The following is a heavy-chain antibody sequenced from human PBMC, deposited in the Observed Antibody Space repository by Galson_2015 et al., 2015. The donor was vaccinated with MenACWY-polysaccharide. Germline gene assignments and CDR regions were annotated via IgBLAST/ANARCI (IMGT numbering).Heavy chain of an antibody. D-gene: IGHD1-26*01. Sequence: QSGAQVKKPGESLMISCKTSGSSFRTSSIGWVRQMPGKGLEWMGHIFPSDSDTRYNPSFQGQVNISADKSLHTAHLQLSSLKAADTAMYYCVRRKGGIVGHFYDYWGQGTLVIVSS. J-gene: IGHJ4*02. CDR3: VRRKGGIVGHFYDY. V-gene: IGHV5-51*01. CDR1: GSSFRTSS. CDR2: IFPSDSDT.